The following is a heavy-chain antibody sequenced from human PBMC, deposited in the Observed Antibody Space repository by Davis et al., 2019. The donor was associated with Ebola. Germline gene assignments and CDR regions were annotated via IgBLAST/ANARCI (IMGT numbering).Heavy chain of an antibody. CDR1: GFTFSSHA. CDR3: AKDLGLEWELQIGGPYAMDV. J-gene: IGHJ6*02. Sequence: GGSLRLSCAASGFTFSSHAMHWVRQAPGKRLEWLAVMSYDGTNKYEADSVNGRFTISRDNSKNTLYLQMNSLRPEDTAVYHCAKDLGLEWELQIGGPYAMDVWGQGTTVTVSS. D-gene: IGHD1-26*01. CDR2: MSYDGTNK. V-gene: IGHV3-30*18.